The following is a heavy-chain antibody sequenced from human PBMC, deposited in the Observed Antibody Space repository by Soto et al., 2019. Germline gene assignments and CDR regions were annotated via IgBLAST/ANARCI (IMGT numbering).Heavy chain of an antibody. D-gene: IGHD5-12*01. CDR1: GGTFSSYA. J-gene: IGHJ6*02. CDR3: ATRDLDIVATMDYYGMDV. CDR2: IIPIFGTA. V-gene: IGHV1-69*01. Sequence: QVQLVQSGAEVKKPGSSVKVSCKASGGTFSSYAISWVRQAPGQGLEWMGGIIPIFGTANYAQKFQGRVTITADESTSTAYMELSSLRSEDTAVYYCATRDLDIVATMDYYGMDVWGQGTTVTVSS.